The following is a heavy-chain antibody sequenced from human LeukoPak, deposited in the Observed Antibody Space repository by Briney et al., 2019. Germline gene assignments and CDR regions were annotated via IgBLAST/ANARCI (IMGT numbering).Heavy chain of an antibody. D-gene: IGHD3-10*01. J-gene: IGHJ3*02. CDR2: IIPILGIA. V-gene: IGHV1-69*04. CDR3: ARIWPTYYAFDI. CDR1: GGTFSSYA. Sequence: ASVKVSCKASGGTFSSYAISWVRQAPGQGLEWMGRIIPILGIANYAQKFQGRVTITADKSTSTAYMELSSLRSEDTAVYYCARIWPTYYAFDIWDQGTMVTVSS.